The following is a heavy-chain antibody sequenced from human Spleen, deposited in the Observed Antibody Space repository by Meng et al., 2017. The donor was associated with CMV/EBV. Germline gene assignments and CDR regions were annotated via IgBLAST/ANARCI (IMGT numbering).Heavy chain of an antibody. V-gene: IGHV4-4*02. J-gene: IGHJ4*02. CDR3: ARITGILDIQFDY. CDR2: IYHSGST. Sequence: CAVSGGSISSSSWWSWVRQPPGKGLEWIGEIYHSGSTNYNPSLKSRVTISVDKSKNQFSLKLSSVTAADTAVYYCARITGILDIQFDYWGQGTLVTVSS. D-gene: IGHD1-20*01. CDR1: GGSISSSSW.